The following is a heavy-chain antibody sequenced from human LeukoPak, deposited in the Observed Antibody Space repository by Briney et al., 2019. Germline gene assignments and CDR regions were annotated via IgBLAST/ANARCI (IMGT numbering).Heavy chain of an antibody. D-gene: IGHD2-15*01. J-gene: IGHJ4*02. CDR3: ARGAEDIVFYFDR. CDR1: GFSVSSRF. V-gene: IGHV3-53*01. CDR2: IYSGGST. Sequence: GGSLRLSCAASGFSVSSRFMSWVRQAPGKGLEWVSVIYSGGSTYYGDSVKGRLTISRDNSKNALYLQMNSLRAEDTAVYYCARGAEDIVFYFDRWGQGTLVTVSS.